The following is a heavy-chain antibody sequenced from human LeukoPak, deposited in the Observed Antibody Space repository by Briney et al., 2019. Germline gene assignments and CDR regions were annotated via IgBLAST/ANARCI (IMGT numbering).Heavy chain of an antibody. Sequence: PGGSLRLSCVASGFTFSDYFMSWIRQAPGRGLEWVSYIGNSDSTIYYADSVKGRFTISRDSAKNSLYLQMNSLRAEDTAVYYCARHQVVPSKRPFDYWGQGTLVTVSS. CDR2: IGNSDSTI. V-gene: IGHV3-11*01. J-gene: IGHJ4*02. CDR1: GFTFSDYF. D-gene: IGHD2-2*01. CDR3: ARHQVVPSKRPFDY.